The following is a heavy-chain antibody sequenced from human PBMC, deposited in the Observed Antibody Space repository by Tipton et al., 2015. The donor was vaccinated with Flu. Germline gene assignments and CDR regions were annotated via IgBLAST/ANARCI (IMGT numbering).Heavy chain of an antibody. D-gene: IGHD6-13*01. CDR3: QRSPGYYFDS. Sequence: TLSLTCTVSGGSITGYYWSWVRQPPGRGLEWIGYIHFSGSTNYNPSLRSRVTLSLDTARNQFSLRLSSVTAADTAVYYCQRSPGYYFDSWGQGTLVTVSS. V-gene: IGHV4-4*09. J-gene: IGHJ4*03. CDR1: GGSITGYY. CDR2: IHFSGST.